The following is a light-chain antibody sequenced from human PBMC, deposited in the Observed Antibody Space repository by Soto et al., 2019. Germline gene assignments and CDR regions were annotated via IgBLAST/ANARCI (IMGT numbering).Light chain of an antibody. CDR3: AAWDDSLSGPKVV. CDR2: RNN. J-gene: IGLJ2*01. CDR1: SSNIGSNY. V-gene: IGLV1-47*01. Sequence: QSVLTQPPSASGTPGQRVTISCSRSSSNIGSNYVYWYQQLPGTAPKLLIYRNNQRPSGVPDRFSGSKSGTSASLTISGLRSEDEADYYCAAWDDSLSGPKVVFGGGTKLTVL.